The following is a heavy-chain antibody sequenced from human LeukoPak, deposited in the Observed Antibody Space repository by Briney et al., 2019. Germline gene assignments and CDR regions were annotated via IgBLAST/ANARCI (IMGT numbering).Heavy chain of an antibody. V-gene: IGHV3-66*02. CDR3: ATGFRSNPHDAFDI. Sequence: GSLRLSCTASGFTVSSNYMTWVRQAPGKGLEWVSLLYSTGSTYYADSVTGRFTISRDNSQNTLYLQMNSLRPDDTAVYYCATGFRSNPHDAFDIWGQGTMVTVSS. D-gene: IGHD1-26*01. CDR1: GFTVSSNY. CDR2: LYSTGST. J-gene: IGHJ3*02.